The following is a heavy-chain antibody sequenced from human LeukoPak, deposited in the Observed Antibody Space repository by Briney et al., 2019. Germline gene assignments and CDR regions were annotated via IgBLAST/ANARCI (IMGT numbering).Heavy chain of an antibody. CDR2: IYYSGST. Sequence: SETLSLTCTVSGDSISRSSYFWGWIRQPPGKGLEWIGTIYYSGSTYYNPSLKSRVTISVDTSKNQFFLNVNSVTAADTAVYYCARLGYGSDRYLDYWGQGTLVTVSS. V-gene: IGHV4-39*01. J-gene: IGHJ4*02. CDR3: ARLGYGSDRYLDY. D-gene: IGHD3-10*01. CDR1: GDSISRSSYF.